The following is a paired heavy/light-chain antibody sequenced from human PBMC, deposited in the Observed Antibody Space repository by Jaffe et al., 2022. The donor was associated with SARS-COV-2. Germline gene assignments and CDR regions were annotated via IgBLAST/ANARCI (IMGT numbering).Light chain of an antibody. J-gene: IGLJ2*01. CDR2: END. V-gene: IGLV1-51*02. CDR3: GTWDNSLTAGI. Sequence: QSVLTQPPSVSAAPGQTVTISCSGSVGDNYISWYQQLPGAAPKLLIFENDKRFSGIPDRFSGSRSGTSATLAITGLQPGDEADYYCGTWDNSLTAGIFGGGTELTVL. CDR1: VGDNY.
Heavy chain of an antibody. D-gene: IGHD3-9*01. Sequence: EVQLVQSGAEVRKPGESVKISCKTSGYSFSTYWIAWVRQRPGKGLEWLGIIYPGDSEIRYSPSFQGQVTISADKSTSTAYLQWNRLKASDSAKYYCARRTDYYIRHLDHWGQGTLVTVSS. CDR2: IYPGDSEI. CDR3: ARRTDYYIRHLDH. V-gene: IGHV5-51*01. CDR1: GYSFSTYW. J-gene: IGHJ4*02.